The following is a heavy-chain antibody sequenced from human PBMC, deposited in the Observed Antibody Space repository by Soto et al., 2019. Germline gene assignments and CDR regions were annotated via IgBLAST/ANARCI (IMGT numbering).Heavy chain of an antibody. Sequence: SVKVSCKASGGTFSSYAISWVRQAPGQGLEWMGGIIPIFGTANYAQKFQGRVTITADESTSTAYMELSSLRSEDTAVYYCARGPSDDSGSSPFDYWGQGTLVTVSS. D-gene: IGHD1-26*01. CDR2: IIPIFGTA. CDR1: GGTFSSYA. CDR3: ARGPSDDSGSSPFDY. J-gene: IGHJ4*02. V-gene: IGHV1-69*13.